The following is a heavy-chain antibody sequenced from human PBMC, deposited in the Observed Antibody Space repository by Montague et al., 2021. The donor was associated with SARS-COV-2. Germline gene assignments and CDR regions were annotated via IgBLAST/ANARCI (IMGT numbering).Heavy chain of an antibody. CDR1: GGSISSGSYY. D-gene: IGHD5-12*01. CDR2: IYTSGTT. J-gene: IGHJ4*01. Sequence: TLSLTCTVSGGSISSGSYYWSWIRQPAGKGLEWIGRIYTSGTTDYSSSLKSRVTISVDTSKNQFSLKLTSVTAADTAVYYCARAHSGSWAHLYNWGQGTLVTVSS. CDR3: ARAHSGSWAHLYN. V-gene: IGHV4-61*02.